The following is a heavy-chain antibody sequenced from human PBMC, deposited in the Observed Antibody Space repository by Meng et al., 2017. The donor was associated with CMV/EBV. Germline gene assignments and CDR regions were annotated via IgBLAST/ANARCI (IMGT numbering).Heavy chain of an antibody. CDR3: ARTDSSGWYSDY. Sequence: CKASGYTFTSYGISWVRQAPGQGLEWMGWISAYNGNTNYAQKLQGRITMTTDTSTSTAYMELRSLRSDDTAVYYCARTDSSGWYSDYWGQGTLVTVSS. J-gene: IGHJ4*02. V-gene: IGHV1-18*01. CDR2: ISAYNGNT. D-gene: IGHD6-25*01. CDR1: GYTFTSYG.